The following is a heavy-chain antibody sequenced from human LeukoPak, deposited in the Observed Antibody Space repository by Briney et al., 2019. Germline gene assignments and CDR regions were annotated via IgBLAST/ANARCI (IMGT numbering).Heavy chain of an antibody. CDR1: GFTFSSYS. CDR3: ASTVGAMVY. V-gene: IGHV3-48*04. J-gene: IGHJ4*02. D-gene: IGHD1-26*01. Sequence: PGGSLRLSCAASGFTFSSYSMNWVRQAPGKGLEWVSYISSSSSTIYYADSVKGRFTISRDNAKNSLYLQMNSLRAEDTAVYYCASTVGAMVYWGQGTLVTVSS. CDR2: ISSSSSTI.